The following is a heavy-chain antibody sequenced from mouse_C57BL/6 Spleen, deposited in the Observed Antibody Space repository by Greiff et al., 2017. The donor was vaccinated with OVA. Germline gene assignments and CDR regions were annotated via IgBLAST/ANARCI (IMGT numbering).Heavy chain of an antibody. J-gene: IGHJ4*01. CDR2: IYPGNSDT. CDR3: TRKGVYDGYHYAMDY. CDR1: GYTFTSYW. D-gene: IGHD2-3*01. Sequence: EVQLQQSGTVLARPGASVKMSCKTSGYTFTSYWMHWVKQRPGQGLEWIGAIYPGNSDTSYNQKFKGKAKLTAVTSASTAYMELSSLTNEDSAVYYCTRKGVYDGYHYAMDYWGQGTSVTVSS. V-gene: IGHV1-5*01.